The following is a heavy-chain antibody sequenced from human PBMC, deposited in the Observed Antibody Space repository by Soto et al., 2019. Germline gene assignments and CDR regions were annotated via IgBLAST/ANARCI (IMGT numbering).Heavy chain of an antibody. Sequence: SETLSLTCPVSGGSISSGDYYCSWLRPPPGKGLEWIGEIYHSGSTNYNPSLKSRVTISLDRSKNQFSLKLSSVTAEDTAVYYCTTDSYFTLKVVRFDYWGLGTLVTVSS. CDR2: IYHSGST. D-gene: IGHD3-22*01. J-gene: IGHJ4*01. V-gene: IGHV4-30-2*01. CDR1: GGSISSGDYY. CDR3: TTDSYFTLKVVRFDY.